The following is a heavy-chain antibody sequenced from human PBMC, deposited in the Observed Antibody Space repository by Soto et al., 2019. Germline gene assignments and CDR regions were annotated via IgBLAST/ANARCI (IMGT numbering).Heavy chain of an antibody. V-gene: IGHV3-23*01. CDR1: GFTFSSYA. Sequence: GGSLRLSCAASGFTFSSYAMSWVRQAPGKGLEWVSAISGSGGSTYYADSVKGRFTISRDNSKNTLYLQMNSLRAEDTAVYYGEKDVGVCGSYRWDGSPGYWGQGTLVTVSS. CDR2: ISGSGGST. D-gene: IGHD3-16*02. J-gene: IGHJ4*02. CDR3: EKDVGVCGSYRWDGSPGY.